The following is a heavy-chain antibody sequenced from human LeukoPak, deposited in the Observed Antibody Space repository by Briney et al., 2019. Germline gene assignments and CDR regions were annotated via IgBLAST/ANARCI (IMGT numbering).Heavy chain of an antibody. CDR1: GFTVSSYG. J-gene: IGHJ5*02. CDR3: AKDDYLNWFDP. V-gene: IGHV3-23*01. CDR2: ISGSGGST. Sequence: GGSLRLSCAASGFTVSSYGMSWVRQAPGKGLEWVSAISGSGGSTYYADSVKGRFTISRDNSKNTLYLQMNSLRAEDTAVYYCAKDDYLNWFDPWGQGTLVTVSS. D-gene: IGHD4-11*01.